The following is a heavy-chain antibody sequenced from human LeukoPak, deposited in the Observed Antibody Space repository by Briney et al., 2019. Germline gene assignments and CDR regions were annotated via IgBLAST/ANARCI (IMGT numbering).Heavy chain of an antibody. Sequence: ASVKVSCKASGYTFTGYYMHWVRQAPGQGLEWMGWINPNSGGTNYAQKFQGRVTMTRDTSISTAYMELSRLRSDDTAVYYCARDPYYDFWSGVFDPWGQGTLVTASS. CDR1: GYTFTGYY. J-gene: IGHJ5*02. V-gene: IGHV1-2*02. CDR2: INPNSGGT. D-gene: IGHD3-3*01. CDR3: ARDPYYDFWSGVFDP.